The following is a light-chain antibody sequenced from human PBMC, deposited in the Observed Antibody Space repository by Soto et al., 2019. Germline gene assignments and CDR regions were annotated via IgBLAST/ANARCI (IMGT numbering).Light chain of an antibody. CDR1: QSVSDS. CDR3: QQRSNGPRT. Sequence: EIVLTQSPGTLSLSPGERATLSCRASQSVSDSLFWYQQKPGQAPRLLIFDASNRATGIPARFSGSGSGTDFTLTIRNLEPEDFAVYYCQQRSNGPRTFGQGTKVEIK. V-gene: IGKV3-11*01. J-gene: IGKJ1*01. CDR2: DAS.